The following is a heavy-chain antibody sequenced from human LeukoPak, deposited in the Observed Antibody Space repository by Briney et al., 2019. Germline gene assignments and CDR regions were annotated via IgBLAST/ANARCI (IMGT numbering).Heavy chain of an antibody. CDR1: GGSISSYY. Sequence: SETLSLTCTVSGGSISSYYWSWIRQPPGKGLEWIGYIYYSGSTNYNPSLKSRVTISVDTSKNQFSQKLSSVTAADTAVYYCARTRSSSWTKDYYYYYGMDVWGQGTTVTVSS. CDR2: IYYSGST. V-gene: IGHV4-59*01. D-gene: IGHD6-13*01. CDR3: ARTRSSSWTKDYYYYYGMDV. J-gene: IGHJ6*02.